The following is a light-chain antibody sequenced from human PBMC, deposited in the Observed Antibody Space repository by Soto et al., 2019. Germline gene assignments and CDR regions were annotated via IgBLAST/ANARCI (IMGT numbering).Light chain of an antibody. CDR3: QHRSNWPWT. Sequence: EIVLTQSPATLSLSQEERATLSCRAIQSVRSNLAWYQQKPGQAPRHLIYDASNRATGIPARFSGSGSGTDVTLAISSLEPEDFAVYYCQHRSNWPWTFVQGTKVDIK. CDR1: QSVRSN. CDR2: DAS. J-gene: IGKJ1*01. V-gene: IGKV3-11*01.